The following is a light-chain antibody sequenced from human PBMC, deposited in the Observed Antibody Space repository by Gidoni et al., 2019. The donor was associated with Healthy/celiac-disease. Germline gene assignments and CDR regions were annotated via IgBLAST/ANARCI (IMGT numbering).Light chain of an antibody. V-gene: IGKV1-39*01. CDR1: QSISSY. J-gene: IGKJ4*01. Sequence: IQMTQSPSSLSASVGDRVTITCRASQSISSYLNWYQQKPGKAPKLLIYAASSLQSGVPSRFSGSGSGTDFTLTISSLQPEDFATYYWQQSYSTRLGGGTKVEIK. CDR3: QQSYSTR. CDR2: AAS.